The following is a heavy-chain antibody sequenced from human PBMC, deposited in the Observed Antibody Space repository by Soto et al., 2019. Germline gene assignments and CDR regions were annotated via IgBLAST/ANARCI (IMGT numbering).Heavy chain of an antibody. CDR3: ARVEVVVVPAAVYYYYYMDV. D-gene: IGHD2-2*01. V-gene: IGHV1-8*01. CDR1: GYTFTSYD. J-gene: IGHJ6*03. CDR2: MNPNSGNT. Sequence: QVRLVQSGAEVKKPGASVKVSCKASGYTFTSYDINWVRQATGQGLEWMGWMNPNSGNTGYAQKFQGRVTMTRNTSISRAYMELSSLRSEDTAVYYCARVEVVVVPAAVYYYYYMDVWRKGTTVTVSS.